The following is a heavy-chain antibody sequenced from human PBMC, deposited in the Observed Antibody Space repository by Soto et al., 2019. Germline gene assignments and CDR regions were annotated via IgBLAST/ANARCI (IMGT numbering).Heavy chain of an antibody. CDR3: AMSVTSIADPVDY. V-gene: IGHV1-3*01. Sequence: QVQLVQSGAEVKKPGASVKVSCKASGYTFTSYAMHWVRQAPGQRLEWMGWINAGNGNTKYSQKFQGRVTITRATSASTAYMELSSLRSEDTAVYYCAMSVTSIADPVDYWGQGTLVTVYS. J-gene: IGHJ4*02. CDR2: INAGNGNT. CDR1: GYTFTSYA. D-gene: IGHD6-13*01.